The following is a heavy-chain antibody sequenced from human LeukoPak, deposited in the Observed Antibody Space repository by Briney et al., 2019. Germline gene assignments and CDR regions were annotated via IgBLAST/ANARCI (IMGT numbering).Heavy chain of an antibody. CDR1: GFTFSSYW. Sequence: AGGSLRLSCAASGFTFSSYWMSWVRQAPGKGLEWVANIKQDGSEKYYVDSVKGRFTISRDNAKNSLYLQMNSLRAEDTAVYYCARAPSYCTNGVCYLDYYGMDVWGQGTTVTVSS. J-gene: IGHJ6*02. CDR2: IKQDGSEK. V-gene: IGHV3-7*01. CDR3: ARAPSYCTNGVCYLDYYGMDV. D-gene: IGHD2-8*01.